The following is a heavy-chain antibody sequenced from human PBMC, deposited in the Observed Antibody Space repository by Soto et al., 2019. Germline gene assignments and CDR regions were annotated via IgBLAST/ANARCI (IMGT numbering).Heavy chain of an antibody. Sequence: QVQSVQSGGEVKKPGASVKVSCKASGYTFTNYGISWVRQAPGQGLEWLGWISTYNSNPNSAPRLQGRLTMTTDTSTSTAYMELRRLTSDDTAVYYCVRDERDSCSGGDCFYFDYWGQGTLVTVSS. CDR2: ISTYNSNP. D-gene: IGHD2-21*02. CDR3: VRDERDSCSGGDCFYFDY. J-gene: IGHJ4*02. V-gene: IGHV1-18*04. CDR1: GYTFTNYG.